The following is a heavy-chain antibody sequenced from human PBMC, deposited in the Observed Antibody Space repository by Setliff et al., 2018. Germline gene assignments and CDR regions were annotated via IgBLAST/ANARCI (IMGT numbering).Heavy chain of an antibody. CDR1: GFSFTTYT. J-gene: IGHJ6*03. Sequence: PGGSLRLSCAASGFSFTTYTMNWIRQAPGQGLEWVSSIDTSSTWIYYADSVRGRFTVSRDNARNSLYLQMNSLRGDDAAVYYCASDPSYASSLYYYLEVWGKGTTVTVSS. D-gene: IGHD6-13*01. CDR3: ASDPSYASSLYYYLEV. V-gene: IGHV3-21*01. CDR2: IDTSSTWI.